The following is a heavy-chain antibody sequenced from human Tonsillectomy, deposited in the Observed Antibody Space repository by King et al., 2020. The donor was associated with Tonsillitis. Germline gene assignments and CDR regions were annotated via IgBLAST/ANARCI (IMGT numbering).Heavy chain of an antibody. V-gene: IGHV2-70*15. D-gene: IGHD3-3*01. CDR2: IDWDDDK. J-gene: IGHJ6*02. CDR1: GFSLSTSGMC. CDR3: ARIPRRKRYCDAPGYACYGRDG. Sequence: LTLKESGPALVKPTQTLTLTCTFSGFSLSTSGMCVSWIRQPPGKALEWLARIDWDDDKYYSTSLKTRLTISKDTSKNQVVLTMTNMDPVDTATYYCARIPRRKRYCDAPGYACYGRDGWGQGTTVTVSS.